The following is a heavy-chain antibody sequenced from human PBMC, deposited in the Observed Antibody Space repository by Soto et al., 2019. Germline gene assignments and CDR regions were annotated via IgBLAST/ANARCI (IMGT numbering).Heavy chain of an antibody. D-gene: IGHD2-2*01. V-gene: IGHV1-3*01. CDR3: ARAWYQLVSTWFDP. J-gene: IGHJ5*02. Sequence: ASVKVSCKASGYTFTRYAMHWVRQAPGQRLEWMGWINAGNGNTKYSQKFQGRVIITRDTSASTVYMQLSNLRSEDTAVYYCARAWYQLVSTWFDPWGQGTQVTVSS. CDR1: GYTFTRYA. CDR2: INAGNGNT.